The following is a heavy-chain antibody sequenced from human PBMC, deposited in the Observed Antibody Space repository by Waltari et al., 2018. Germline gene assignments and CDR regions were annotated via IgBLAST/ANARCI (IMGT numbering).Heavy chain of an antibody. CDR2: IYYSGST. V-gene: IGHV4-39*07. CDR3: ARDTVATIFGFDP. Sequence: QLQLPESGPGLVKPSETLSLTCTVSGGSISSSSYYWGWIRQPPGKGLEWIGSIYYSGSTYNNPSLKIRVTIALDTSKNQFSLKLSSVTAADTAVYYCARDTVATIFGFDPWGQGTLVTVSS. D-gene: IGHD5-12*01. CDR1: GGSISSSSYY. J-gene: IGHJ5*02.